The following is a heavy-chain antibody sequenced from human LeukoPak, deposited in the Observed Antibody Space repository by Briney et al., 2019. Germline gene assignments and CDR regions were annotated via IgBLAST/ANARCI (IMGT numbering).Heavy chain of an antibody. D-gene: IGHD5-18*01. CDR3: ARHSGYSYGEWPSYGMDV. CDR1: GGTFSSYA. CDR2: INPSGGST. V-gene: IGHV1-46*01. Sequence: ASVKVSCKASGGTFSSYAISWVRQAPGQGLEWMGIINPSGGSTSYAQKFQGRVTMTRDTSTSTVYMELSSLRSEDTAVYYCARHSGYSYGEWPSYGMDVWGQGTTVTVSS. J-gene: IGHJ6*02.